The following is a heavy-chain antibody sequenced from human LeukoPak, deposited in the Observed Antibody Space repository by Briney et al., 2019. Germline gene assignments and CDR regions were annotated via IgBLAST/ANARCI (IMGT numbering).Heavy chain of an antibody. CDR2: IRYDGSNK. J-gene: IGHJ5*02. V-gene: IGHV3-30*02. D-gene: IGHD6-19*01. CDR1: GFTFSSYG. CDR3: AKDPRSSGWVGNWFDP. Sequence: GGSLRLSCAAPGFTFSSYGMHWVRQAPGKGLEWVAFIRYDGSNKYYADSVKGRFTISRDNSKNTLYLQMNSLRAEDTAVYYCAKDPRSSGWVGNWFDPWGQGTLVTVSS.